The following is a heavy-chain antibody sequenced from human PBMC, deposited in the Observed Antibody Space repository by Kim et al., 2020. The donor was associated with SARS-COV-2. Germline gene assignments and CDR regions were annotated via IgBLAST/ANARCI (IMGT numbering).Heavy chain of an antibody. D-gene: IGHD2-15*01. CDR3: VRVNPVAETAFDI. J-gene: IGHJ3*02. Sequence: YNPSLKSRATISADTTKNQFSLKLNSVTAADTAVYYWVRVNPVAETAFDIWGQGTMVTVSS. V-gene: IGHV4-31*02.